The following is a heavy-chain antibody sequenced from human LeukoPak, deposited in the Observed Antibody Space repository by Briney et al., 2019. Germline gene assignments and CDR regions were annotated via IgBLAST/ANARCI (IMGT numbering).Heavy chain of an antibody. CDR3: ARDPEY. V-gene: IGHV3-30-3*01. J-gene: IGHJ4*02. CDR1: GFTFSSYA. Sequence: QRWGSLRLSCAASGFTFSSYAMYWVRQAPGKGLEWVAVISYDGSNKYYPDSVKGRFTISRDESKNTLYLQMHSLRAEDTAVYYCARDPEYWGQGTLVTVSS. CDR2: ISYDGSNK.